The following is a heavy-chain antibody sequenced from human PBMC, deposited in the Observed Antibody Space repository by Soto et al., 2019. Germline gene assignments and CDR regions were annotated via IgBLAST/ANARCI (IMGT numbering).Heavy chain of an antibody. J-gene: IGHJ6*02. D-gene: IGHD4-17*01. CDR2: IYYSGST. CDR3: ARYGDAYYYGMDV. V-gene: IGHV4-59*01. Sequence: QVQLHESGPGLVKPSETLSLTCTVSGGSISSYYWSWIRQPPGKGLEWIGYIYYSGSTNYNPSLKSRVTISVDTSKNQFSLKLSSVTAADTAVYYCARYGDAYYYGMDVWGHGTTVTVSS. CDR1: GGSISSYY.